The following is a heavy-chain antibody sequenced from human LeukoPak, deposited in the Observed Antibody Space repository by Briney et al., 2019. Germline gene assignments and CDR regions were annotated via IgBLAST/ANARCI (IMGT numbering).Heavy chain of an antibody. J-gene: IGHJ6*02. CDR1: GYTLTELS. CDR3: ARDPDDIVVVVAATSGMDV. CDR2: FDPEDGET. Sequence: ASVKVSCKVSGYTLTELSMHWVRQAPGKGLEWMGGFDPEDGETIYAQKFQGRVTMTEDTSTDTAYMELSSLRSDDTAVYYCARDPDDIVVVVAATSGMDVWGQGTTVTVSS. V-gene: IGHV1-24*01. D-gene: IGHD2-15*01.